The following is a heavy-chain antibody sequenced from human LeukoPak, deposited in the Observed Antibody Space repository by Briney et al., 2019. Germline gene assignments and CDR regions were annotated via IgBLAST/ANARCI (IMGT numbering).Heavy chain of an antibody. V-gene: IGHV4-39*07. CDR1: GGSISSSSYY. CDR2: IYYSGST. D-gene: IGHD6-13*01. J-gene: IGHJ4*02. CDR3: AREAEAADPAYYFDY. Sequence: SETLSLTCTVSGGSISSSSYYWGWIRQPPGKGLGWIGSIYYSGSTYYNPSLKSRVTISVDTSKNQFSLKLSSVTAADTAVYYCAREAEAADPAYYFDYWGQGTLVTVSS.